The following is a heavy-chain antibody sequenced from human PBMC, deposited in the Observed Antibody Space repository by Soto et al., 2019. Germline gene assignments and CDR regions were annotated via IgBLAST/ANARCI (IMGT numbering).Heavy chain of an antibody. CDR3: AREGRYSSGWNRHDNYFDY. D-gene: IGHD6-19*01. CDR2: ISYDGSNK. CDR1: GFTFSSYA. Sequence: QPGGSLRLSCAASGFTFSSYAMHWVRQAPGKGLEWVAVISYDGSNKYYADSVKGRFTISRDNSKNTLYLQMNSLRAEDTAVYYCAREGRYSSGWNRHDNYFDYWGQGT. V-gene: IGHV3-30-3*01. J-gene: IGHJ4*02.